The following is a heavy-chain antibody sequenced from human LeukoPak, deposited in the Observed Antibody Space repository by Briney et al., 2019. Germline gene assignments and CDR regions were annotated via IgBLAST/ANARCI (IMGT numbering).Heavy chain of an antibody. CDR2: IYYSGTT. D-gene: IGHD6-13*01. J-gene: IGHJ4*02. CDR1: GDSIRRSSEY. Sequence: PSETLSLTCTVSGDSIRRSSEYWAWIRQAPGKGLEWIGTIYYSGTTYYSPSLKSRVTFSVDTSKNQFSLKLTSVTAADTAVYYCARSGGYSSSWSLWGQGTLVTVSS. CDR3: ARSGGYSSSWSL. V-gene: IGHV4-39*07.